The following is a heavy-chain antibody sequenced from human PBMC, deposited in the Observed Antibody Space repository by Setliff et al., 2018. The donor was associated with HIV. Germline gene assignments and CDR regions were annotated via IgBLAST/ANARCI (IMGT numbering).Heavy chain of an antibody. V-gene: IGHV1-69*13. CDR3: ARDDHYYDSGSFYSDWYFNL. CDR2: IIPIFGST. CDR1: GGTFSNYA. D-gene: IGHD3-10*01. J-gene: IGHJ2*01. Sequence: SVKVSCKASGGTFSNYAISWVRQAPGQGLEWMGGIIPIFGSTKYAQKFQDRVIITADESTHTADMELSSLRSEDTAVYHCARDDHYYDSGSFYSDWYFNLWGRGTLVTVSS.